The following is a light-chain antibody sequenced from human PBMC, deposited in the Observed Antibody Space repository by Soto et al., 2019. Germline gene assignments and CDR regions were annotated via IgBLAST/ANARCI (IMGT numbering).Light chain of an antibody. J-gene: IGKJ1*01. CDR3: MQTLQTRT. Sequence: DLVMTQSPLSLPVTPGEPASISCRSSQSLLHSNGYTYLDWYLQKPGQSPLLLIYLGSTRASGVPDRFSGSGSGTDFTLKISRVEAEDVGVYYCMQTLQTRTFGQGTKVEIK. V-gene: IGKV2-28*01. CDR1: QSLLHSNGYTY. CDR2: LGS.